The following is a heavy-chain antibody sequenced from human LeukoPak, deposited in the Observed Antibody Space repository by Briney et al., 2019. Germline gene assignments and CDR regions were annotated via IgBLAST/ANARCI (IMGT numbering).Heavy chain of an antibody. J-gene: IGHJ3*02. CDR2: ISYDGTNK. Sequence: GGSLRLSCAASQFTVSSYGMQWVRQAPGKWLEWVALISYDGTNKYYADSVKGRFTISRDNSKNTLYLQMNSLRPEDTALYYCAKEPTGGFDIWGQGTMVTVSS. V-gene: IGHV3-30*18. D-gene: IGHD2-8*02. CDR3: AKEPTGGFDI. CDR1: QFTVSSYG.